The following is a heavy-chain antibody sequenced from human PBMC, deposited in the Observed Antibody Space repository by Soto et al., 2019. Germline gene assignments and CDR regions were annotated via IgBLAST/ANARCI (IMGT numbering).Heavy chain of an antibody. D-gene: IGHD4-4*01. Sequence: EVKLVASGGGLVQPGGTLRLSCAASGFTFNRYWMKWVRQAPGRGLEWMGNINQDGSEKHYVDSVKGRFTISRDNAKDAVYLQMNSLKAEDTAMYYCARGGYDYSNPFDYWCQGTLVTVSS. CDR2: INQDGSEK. CDR3: ARGGYDYSNPFDY. V-gene: IGHV3-7*04. J-gene: IGHJ4*02. CDR1: GFTFNRYW.